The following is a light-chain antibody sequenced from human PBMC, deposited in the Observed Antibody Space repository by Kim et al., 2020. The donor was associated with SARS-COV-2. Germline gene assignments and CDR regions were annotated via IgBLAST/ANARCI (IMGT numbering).Light chain of an antibody. J-gene: IGKJ2*01. V-gene: IGKV1-5*03. CDR3: QQYHSYPYT. Sequence: TFVGDRVTITCRASQSINSWLAWYQSKPGKAPKLLIYKASSLETGVPSRFSGSGSGTEFTLTISSLQPDDFATYYCQQYHSYPYTFGQGTKLEI. CDR2: KAS. CDR1: QSINSW.